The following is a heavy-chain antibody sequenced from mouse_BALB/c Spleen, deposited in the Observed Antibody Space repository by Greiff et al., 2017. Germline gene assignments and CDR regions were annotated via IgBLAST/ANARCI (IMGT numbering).Heavy chain of an antibody. CDR2: ISSGGST. J-gene: IGHJ1*01. Sequence: EVQGVESGGGLVKPGGSLKLSCAASGFTFSSYAMSWVRQTPEKRLEWVASISSGGSTYYPDSVKGRFTISRDNARNILYLQMSSLRSEDTAMYYCAREGTTVVEGYFDVWGAGTTVTVSS. D-gene: IGHD1-1*01. V-gene: IGHV5-6-5*01. CDR1: GFTFSSYA. CDR3: AREGTTVVEGYFDV.